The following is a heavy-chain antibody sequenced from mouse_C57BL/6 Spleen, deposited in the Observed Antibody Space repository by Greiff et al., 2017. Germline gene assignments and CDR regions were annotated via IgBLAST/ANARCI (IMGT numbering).Heavy chain of an antibody. V-gene: IGHV1-19*01. J-gene: IGHJ3*01. CDR3: ARWGYDAWFAY. D-gene: IGHD2-2*01. Sequence: VQLQQSGPVLVKPGASVKMSCKASGYTFTDYYMNWVKQSHGKSLEWIGVINPYNGGTSYNQKFKGKATLTVDKSSSTAYMELNSLTSEDSAVYYCARWGYDAWFAYWAKGLWSLSLQ. CDR1: GYTFTDYY. CDR2: INPYNGGT.